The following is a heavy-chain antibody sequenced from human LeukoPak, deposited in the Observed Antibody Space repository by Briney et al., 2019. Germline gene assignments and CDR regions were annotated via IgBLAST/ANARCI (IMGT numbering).Heavy chain of an antibody. CDR1: GHTFPSKD. D-gene: IGHD1-26*01. CDR2: MNPNSVNK. CDR3: ERGPIWSGSSYYSDY. V-gene: IGHV1-8*01. Sequence: GASVKLSVSTSGHTFPSKDINRVRQATGQGLEWMGWMNPNSVNKGYAQKYQGRVTITRTTSITTAYMELSSLRSEDTAVYYCERGPIWSGSSYYSDYWGQGTLVTVSS. J-gene: IGHJ4*02.